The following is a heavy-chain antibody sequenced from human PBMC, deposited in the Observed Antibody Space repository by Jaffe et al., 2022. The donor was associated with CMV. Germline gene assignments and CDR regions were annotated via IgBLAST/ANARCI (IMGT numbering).Heavy chain of an antibody. V-gene: IGHV3-9*01. Sequence: EVQLVESGGGLVQPGRSLRLSCAASGFTFDDYAMHWVRQAPGKGLEWVSGISWNSGSIGYADSVKGRFTISRDNAKNSLYLQMNSLRAEDTALYYCAKGYCSSTSCPGTILKYYYGMDVWGQGTTVTVSS. CDR2: ISWNSGSI. D-gene: IGHD2-2*01. CDR1: GFTFDDYA. CDR3: AKGYCSSTSCPGTILKYYYGMDV. J-gene: IGHJ6*02.